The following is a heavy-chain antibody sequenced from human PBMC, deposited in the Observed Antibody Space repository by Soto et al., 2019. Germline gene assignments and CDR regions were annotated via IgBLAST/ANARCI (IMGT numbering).Heavy chain of an antibody. D-gene: IGHD2-8*01. CDR1: GFTFSTFG. J-gene: IGHJ4*02. CDR3: VKDLSARYCTNGVCKLDQ. V-gene: IGHV3-30*18. CDR2: TSHDGKYK. Sequence: QVQLVESGGGVVQPGGSLRLSCAASGFTFSTFGMHWVRQAPGKGLEWVAVTSHDGKYKSYAVTVKGRFTICRDNSENTHFLQMNSLRTEGTALYHSVKDLSARYCTNGVCKLDQWGQGALVTVSS.